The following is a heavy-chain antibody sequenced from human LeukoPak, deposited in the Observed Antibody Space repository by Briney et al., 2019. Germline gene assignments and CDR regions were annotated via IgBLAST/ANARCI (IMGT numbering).Heavy chain of an antibody. CDR3: ARDTKGYSSGRTPGV. D-gene: IGHD6-19*01. J-gene: IGHJ6*02. CDR1: GYTXTGYY. CDR2: INPNSGGT. V-gene: IGHV1-2*02. Sequence: ASVKVSCKASGYTXTGYYMHWVRQAPGQGLEWMGWINPNSGGTNYAQKFQGRVTMTRDTSISTAYMELSRLRSDDTAVYYCARDTKGYSSGRTPGVWGQGTTVTVSS.